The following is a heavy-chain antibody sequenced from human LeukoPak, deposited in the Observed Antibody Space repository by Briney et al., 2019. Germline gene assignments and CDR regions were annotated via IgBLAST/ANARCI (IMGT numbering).Heavy chain of an antibody. Sequence: PGGSLRLSCAASGFTFSSYAMSWVRQAPGKGLEWVSAISGSGGSTYYADSVKGRFTIARDNSKYTLYLQMNSMRAEATAVYYCAKSGSSGYYYFPYFDYWGQGTLVTVSS. CDR1: GFTFSSYA. CDR3: AKSGSSGYYYFPYFDY. D-gene: IGHD3-22*01. CDR2: ISGSGGST. V-gene: IGHV3-23*01. J-gene: IGHJ4*02.